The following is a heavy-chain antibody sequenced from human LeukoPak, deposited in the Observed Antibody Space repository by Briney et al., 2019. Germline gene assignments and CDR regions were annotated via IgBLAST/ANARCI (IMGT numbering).Heavy chain of an antibody. Sequence: VASVKLSCKASGGTFSSYTISWVRQAPGQGLEWMGRIIPILGIANYAQKFQGRVTITADKSTCTAYMELSSLRSEDTAVYYCARDVGGMSDYWGQGTLVTVSS. CDR2: IIPILGIA. J-gene: IGHJ4*02. V-gene: IGHV1-69*04. D-gene: IGHD4-23*01. CDR3: ARDVGGMSDY. CDR1: GGTFSSYT.